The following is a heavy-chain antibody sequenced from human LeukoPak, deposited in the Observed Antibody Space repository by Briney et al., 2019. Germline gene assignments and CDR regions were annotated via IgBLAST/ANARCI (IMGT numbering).Heavy chain of an antibody. J-gene: IGHJ3*02. V-gene: IGHV3-48*04. Sequence: GGSLRLSCAASGFTFSSYSMNWVRQAPGKGLEWVSYISSSSSTIYYADSVKGRFTISRDNAKNSLYLQMNSLRAEDTAVYYCARHLRSGAFDIWGQGTMVTVSS. CDR3: ARHLRSGAFDI. D-gene: IGHD4-17*01. CDR1: GFTFSSYS. CDR2: ISSSSSTI.